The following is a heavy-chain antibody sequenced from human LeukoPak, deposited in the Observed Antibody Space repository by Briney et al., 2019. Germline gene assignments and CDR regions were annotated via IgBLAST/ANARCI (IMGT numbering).Heavy chain of an antibody. D-gene: IGHD3-22*01. Sequence: ASVKVSCKASGYTFTGYYMHWVRQAPGQGLEWMGWINPNSGGTNYAQKFQGRVTMTRDTSISIAYMELSRLRSDDTAVYYCARDQGYYDSSGYYCWGQGTLVTVSS. V-gene: IGHV1-2*02. CDR2: INPNSGGT. CDR1: GYTFTGYY. CDR3: ARDQGYYDSSGYYC. J-gene: IGHJ4*02.